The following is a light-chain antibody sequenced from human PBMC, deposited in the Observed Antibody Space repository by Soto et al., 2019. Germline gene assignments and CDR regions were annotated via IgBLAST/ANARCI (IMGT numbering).Light chain of an antibody. CDR1: QLVTSDY. Sequence: EIVLTQSPGTLSLSPGERATLSCSATQLVTSDYLAWYQHKAGQAPSRLINDASITVTGIPDKFIGSGSGTQFTLTISRLEPEDFAVDYCQHYVTSLTTFGQGTKVDIK. J-gene: IGKJ1*01. CDR2: DAS. V-gene: IGKV3-20*01. CDR3: QHYVTSLTT.